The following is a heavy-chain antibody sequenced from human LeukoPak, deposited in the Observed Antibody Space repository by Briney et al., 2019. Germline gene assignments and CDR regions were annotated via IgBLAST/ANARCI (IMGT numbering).Heavy chain of an antibody. Sequence: ASVKASCKASGYTFTGYYMNWVRQAPGQGLEWMGWINPNSGGTHSAPKFPGRVTMTRDTSISTAYMELSRLRSDHTAVYYCARVPAAMGPAWFDPWGQGTLVTVSS. CDR2: INPNSGGT. CDR1: GYTFTGYY. J-gene: IGHJ5*02. CDR3: ARVPAAMGPAWFDP. D-gene: IGHD2-2*01. V-gene: IGHV1-2*02.